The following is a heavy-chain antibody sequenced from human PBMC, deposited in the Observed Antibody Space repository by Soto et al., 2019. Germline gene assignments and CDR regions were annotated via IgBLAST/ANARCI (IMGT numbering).Heavy chain of an antibody. D-gene: IGHD3-10*01. V-gene: IGHV3-23*01. J-gene: IGHJ6*02. CDR3: AKVDYGSGSYYKSIGMDV. CDR2: ISGSGGST. Sequence: GGSLRLSCAASGFTFSSYAMSWVRQAPGKGLEWVSAISGSGGSTYYADSVKGRFTISRDNSKNTLYLQMNSLRAEDTAVYYCAKVDYGSGSYYKSIGMDVWGQGTTVTVSS. CDR1: GFTFSSYA.